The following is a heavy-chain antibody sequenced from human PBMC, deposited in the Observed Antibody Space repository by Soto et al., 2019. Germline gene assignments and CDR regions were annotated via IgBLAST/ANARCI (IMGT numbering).Heavy chain of an antibody. Sequence: GGSLRLSCAASGFTFISYAMHWVRQAPGKGLEWVAVISYDGSNKYYAGSVKGRFTISRDNSKNTLYLQMNSLRAEDTAVYYCARDPGGGGSGYYFDYWGQGTLVTVSS. CDR1: GFTFISYA. D-gene: IGHD2-15*01. CDR3: ARDPGGGGSGYYFDY. V-gene: IGHV3-30-3*01. J-gene: IGHJ4*02. CDR2: ISYDGSNK.